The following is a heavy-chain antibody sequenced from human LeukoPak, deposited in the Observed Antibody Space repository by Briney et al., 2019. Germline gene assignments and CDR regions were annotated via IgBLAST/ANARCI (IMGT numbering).Heavy chain of an antibody. CDR1: GYTFTGYY. J-gene: IGHJ5*02. CDR3: ARDYVRNYFDP. Sequence: ASVKVSCKASGYTFTGYYMHWVRQAPGQGLEWMGCINSNNGDTGYAQKFHGRVTMTRDTSISTAYMELSSLTPDDTAVYYCARDYVRNYFDPWGQGTLVTVSS. CDR2: INSNNGDT. V-gene: IGHV1-2*02. D-gene: IGHD1-7*01.